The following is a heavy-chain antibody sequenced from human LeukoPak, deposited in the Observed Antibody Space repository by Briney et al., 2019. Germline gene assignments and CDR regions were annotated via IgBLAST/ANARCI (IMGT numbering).Heavy chain of an antibody. D-gene: IGHD1-26*01. Sequence: GGSLRLSCAASGFTFSNYAMCWVRQAPGKGLVWVSHISSDGSSIIYADSVKGRFTISRDIAKNMLYLQMNSLRAEDTAVYYCARAQMGAPTDYWGQGTLVTVSS. CDR3: ARAQMGAPTDY. V-gene: IGHV3-74*01. CDR2: ISSDGSSI. J-gene: IGHJ4*02. CDR1: GFTFSNYA.